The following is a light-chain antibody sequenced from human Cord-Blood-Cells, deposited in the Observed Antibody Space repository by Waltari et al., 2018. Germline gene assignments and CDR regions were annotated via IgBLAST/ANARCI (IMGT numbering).Light chain of an antibody. CDR1: SSDVGGYNY. Sequence: QSALTQPPSASGSPGPSVTISCTGTSSDVGGYNYVSWYQRHPGKAPKLMIYEVSKRPSGVPDRFSGSKSGNTASLTVSGLQAEDEADYYCSSYAGSNNFVVFGGGTKLTVL. CDR2: EVS. CDR3: SSYAGSNNFVV. V-gene: IGLV2-8*01. J-gene: IGLJ2*01.